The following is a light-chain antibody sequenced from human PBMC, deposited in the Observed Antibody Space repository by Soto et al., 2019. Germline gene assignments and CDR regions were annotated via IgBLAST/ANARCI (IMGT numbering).Light chain of an antibody. CDR2: DVS. J-gene: IGLJ1*01. CDR3: CPYAGSYTNV. CDR1: SSVVGGYNY. V-gene: IGLV2-11*01. Sequence: SALTQPRSVSGSPGQSVAISCTGTSSVVGGYNYVSWYQQHPGKAPKLMIYDVSKRPSGVPDRFSGSKSGNTASLTISGLQAEDEADYYCCPYAGSYTNVFGTGTKVTVL.